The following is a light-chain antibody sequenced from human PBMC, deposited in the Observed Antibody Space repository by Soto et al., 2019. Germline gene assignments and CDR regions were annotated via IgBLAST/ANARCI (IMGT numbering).Light chain of an antibody. V-gene: IGLV2-11*01. Sequence: QSALTQPRSVSGSPGQSVTISCTGTSSDVGGYNYVSWYQQHPGKAPQLMIYDVSKRPSGVPDRFSGSKSGNTASLTISGLQAEDESDYYGCSYAGSYTFDVVFGGGTKLTVL. CDR1: SSDVGGYNY. CDR3: CSYAGSYTFDVV. J-gene: IGLJ2*01. CDR2: DVS.